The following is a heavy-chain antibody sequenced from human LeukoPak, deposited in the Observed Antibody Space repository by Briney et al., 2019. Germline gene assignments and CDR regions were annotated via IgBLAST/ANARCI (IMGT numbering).Heavy chain of an antibody. CDR2: IGKSGDSI. J-gene: IGHJ6*03. CDR3: VKSWGSTRPYYNYMAV. CDR1: GFAFSSFA. Sequence: GGSLRLSCAASGFAFSSFAMSWVRQAPGKGLVWVSIGKSGDSIYYADSVKGRFTISRDNSKNTLFLQMNSLRAEDTAVYYCVKSWGSTRPYYNYMAVWGKGNSVTVSS. V-gene: IGHV3-23*01. D-gene: IGHD1-26*01.